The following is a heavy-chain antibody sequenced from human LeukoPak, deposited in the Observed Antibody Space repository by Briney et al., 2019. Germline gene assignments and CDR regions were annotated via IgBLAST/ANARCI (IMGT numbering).Heavy chain of an antibody. V-gene: IGHV4-30-2*01. J-gene: IGHJ4*02. D-gene: IGHD3-9*01. CDR1: GGSISSGGYS. CDR2: IYHSGST. Sequence: SETLSLTCAVSGGSISSGGYSWSWIRQPPGKGLEWIGYIYHSGSTYYNPSLKSRVTISVDRSKNQFSLKLSSVTAADTAVYYRARSHDILTGEWPTFDYWGQGTLVTVSS. CDR3: ARSHDILTGEWPTFDY.